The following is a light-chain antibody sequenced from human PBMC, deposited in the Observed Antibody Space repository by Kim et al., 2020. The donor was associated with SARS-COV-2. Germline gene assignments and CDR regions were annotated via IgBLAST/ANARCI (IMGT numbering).Light chain of an antibody. CDR3: ISFTSTSTWV. CDR2: DVS. J-gene: IGLJ3*02. V-gene: IGLV2-14*03. CDR1: SRDLGGYSY. Sequence: GQSITISCTGTSRDLGGYSYVSWYQQHPGKAPKLMIYDVSNRPSGVSNRFSGSKSGNTASLTISGLQAEDEADYYCISFTSTSTWVFGGGTKLTVL.